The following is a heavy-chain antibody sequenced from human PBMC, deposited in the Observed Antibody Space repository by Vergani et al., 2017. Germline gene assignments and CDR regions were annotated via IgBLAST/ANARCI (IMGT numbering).Heavy chain of an antibody. CDR2: IRYDGSNK. J-gene: IGHJ6*02. D-gene: IGHD6-19*01. CDR3: AKDNRIAVKYYYYGMDV. Sequence: QVQLVESGGGVVQPGGSLRLSCAASGFTFSSYGMHWVRQAPGKGLELVAFIRYDGSNKYYADSVKGRFTISRDNSKTTRYLQMHSLRSEDTAVYYCAKDNRIAVKYYYYGMDVGGQGTTVTVSS. CDR1: GFTFSSYG. V-gene: IGHV3-30*02.